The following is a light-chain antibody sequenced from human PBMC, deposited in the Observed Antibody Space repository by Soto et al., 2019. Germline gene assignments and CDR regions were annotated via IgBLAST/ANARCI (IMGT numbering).Light chain of an antibody. CDR2: GAS. Sequence: DILMTQSPATLSVSPGERATLSCRASQSISNYLVWYQQKPGQTPRLLIYGASTRATGVPARFSGSGSGTEFTLTISSLESEDFAVYYCQQYATWPGTFGQGTKVEIK. V-gene: IGKV3-15*01. J-gene: IGKJ1*01. CDR3: QQYATWPGT. CDR1: QSISNY.